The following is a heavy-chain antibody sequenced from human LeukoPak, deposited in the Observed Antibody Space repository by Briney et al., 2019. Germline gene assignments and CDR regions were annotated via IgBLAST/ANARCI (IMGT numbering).Heavy chain of an antibody. CDR1: GFTFSSYG. CDR2: IWSEGSNK. CDR3: ARAEVPAAVKSGAFDI. Sequence: GGSLRLSCAASGFTFSSYGMHWVRQAPGKGLEWVAVIWSEGSNKYYADSVKGRLTISRDNSKNTLYLQMNSLRAEDTAVYYCARAEVPAAVKSGAFDIWGQGTMVTVSS. V-gene: IGHV3-33*01. J-gene: IGHJ3*02. D-gene: IGHD2-2*01.